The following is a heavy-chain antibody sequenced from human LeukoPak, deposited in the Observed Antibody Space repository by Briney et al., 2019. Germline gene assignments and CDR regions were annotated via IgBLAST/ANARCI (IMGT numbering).Heavy chain of an antibody. CDR2: IKQDGSEK. D-gene: IGHD5-12*01. Sequence: GGSLRLSCAASGFTFSSYWMTWVRQAPGKGLEWVANIKQDGSEKYYVDSVKGRFTISRVNAKNSLYLQMNSLRAEDTAVYYCASEPTFYSGYVPHYFDYWGQGTLVTVSS. CDR1: GFTFSSYW. CDR3: ASEPTFYSGYVPHYFDY. V-gene: IGHV3-7*03. J-gene: IGHJ4*02.